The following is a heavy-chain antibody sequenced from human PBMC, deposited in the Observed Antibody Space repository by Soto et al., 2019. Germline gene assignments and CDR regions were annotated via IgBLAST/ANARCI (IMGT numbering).Heavy chain of an antibody. CDR3: AKGFIVVVTAIRPDDNFDV. Sequence: GSLRLSCAASGFTFNTYAMNWVRQAPGKGLEWVASTSGSGGTINYADSVKGRFTTSRDTSKNTLYLQMNSLSAEDTAVYYCAKGFIVVVTAIRPDDNFDVWGQGTMVTVSS. D-gene: IGHD2-21*02. V-gene: IGHV3-23*01. CDR2: TSGSGGTI. CDR1: GFTFNTYA. J-gene: IGHJ3*01.